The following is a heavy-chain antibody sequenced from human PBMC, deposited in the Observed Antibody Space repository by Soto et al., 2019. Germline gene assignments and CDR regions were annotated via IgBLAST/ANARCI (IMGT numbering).Heavy chain of an antibody. CDR2: INPSGGST. D-gene: IGHD7-27*01. Sequence: QVQLVQSGAEVKKPGASVKVSCKASGYTFTSYYMHWVRQAPGQGLEWMGIINPSGGSTSYAQKXQXXXTXXRDTSTSTVYMELSSLRSEDTAVYYCARDNKLGMAGRAFDIWGQGTMVTVSS. V-gene: IGHV1-46*03. CDR3: ARDNKLGMAGRAFDI. CDR1: GYTFTSYY. J-gene: IGHJ3*02.